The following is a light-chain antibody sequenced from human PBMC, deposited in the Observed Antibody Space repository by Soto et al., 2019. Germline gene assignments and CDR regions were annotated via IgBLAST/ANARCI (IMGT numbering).Light chain of an antibody. J-gene: IGKJ1*01. CDR1: QSVSSY. CDR2: DAS. CDR3: QQRSNWPRT. Sequence: IVFSQSSPPPSLSPTEGGTLSLRASQSVSSYLAWYQQKPGQAPRLLIYDASNRATGIPARFSGSGSGTDFTLTISSLEPEDFAVYYCQQRSNWPRTFGQGTKVDIK. V-gene: IGKV3-11*01.